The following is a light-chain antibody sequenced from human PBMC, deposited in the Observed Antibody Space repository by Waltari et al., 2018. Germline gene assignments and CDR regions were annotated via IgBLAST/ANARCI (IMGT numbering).Light chain of an antibody. J-gene: IGKJ4*01. CDR1: QTVRTTY. Sequence: EIVLTQSPGTLSLSPGERATLSCRASQTVRTTYLAWYQQKPGQAPTILIYGASSRATGIPDRFSGSGSGTDFSLTISSLEPEEFAVYYCQQYDISPLTFGGGTKVEIK. CDR3: QQYDISPLT. V-gene: IGKV3-20*01. CDR2: GAS.